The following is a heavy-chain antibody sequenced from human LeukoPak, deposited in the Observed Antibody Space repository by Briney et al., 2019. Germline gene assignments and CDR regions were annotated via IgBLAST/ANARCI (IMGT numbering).Heavy chain of an antibody. Sequence: GGSLRLSCAASGFTFSSYSMNWVRQAPGKGLEWVSYISGSSSTIYYADSVKGRFTISRDNAKKSLNLQMNSLTAEDTAVYYCATDPSDYETDAFDIWGQGTMVTVSS. D-gene: IGHD5-12*01. J-gene: IGHJ3*02. V-gene: IGHV3-48*04. CDR1: GFTFSSYS. CDR3: ATDPSDYETDAFDI. CDR2: ISGSSSTI.